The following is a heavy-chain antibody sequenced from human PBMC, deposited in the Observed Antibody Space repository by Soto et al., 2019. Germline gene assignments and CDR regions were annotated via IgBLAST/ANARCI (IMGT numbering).Heavy chain of an antibody. Sequence: QVQLVESGGGVVQPGTSLRVSCVGSGFTFRSYVIHWVRQAPGKGLEWVALTSDGGSDKYYGDSVRGRFTISRDNSRNTVDMQMDSLRLEETAIYYCARWGTTGGLDVWGQGTLV. CDR2: TSDGGSDK. V-gene: IGHV3-30*19. CDR1: GFTFRSYV. D-gene: IGHD3-16*01. CDR3: ARWGTTGGLDV. J-gene: IGHJ1*01.